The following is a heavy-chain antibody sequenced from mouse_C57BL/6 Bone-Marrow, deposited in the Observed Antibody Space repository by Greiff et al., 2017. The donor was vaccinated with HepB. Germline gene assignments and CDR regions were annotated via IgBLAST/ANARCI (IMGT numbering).Heavy chain of an antibody. J-gene: IGHJ2*01. D-gene: IGHD2-4*01. CDR3: ARRDDYDFDY. CDR1: GFTFSDYG. V-gene: IGHV5-17*01. Sequence: EVKLQESGGGLVKPGGSLKLSCAASGFTFSDYGMHWVRQAPEKGLEWVAYISSGSSTIYYADTVKGRFTISRDNAKNTLFLQMTSLRSEDTAMYYCARRDDYDFDYWGQGTTLTVSS. CDR2: ISSGSSTI.